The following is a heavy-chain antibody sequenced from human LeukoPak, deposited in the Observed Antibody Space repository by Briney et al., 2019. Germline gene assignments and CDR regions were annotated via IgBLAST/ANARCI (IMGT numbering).Heavy chain of an antibody. CDR3: AKEQRGYSGYMVGSCFDP. CDR1: GCTFSSYS. J-gene: IGHJ5*02. CDR2: ISGSGGST. V-gene: IGHV3-23*01. Sequence: GGSLRLSCAASGCTFSSYSMNWVRQAPGKGLEWVSSISGSGGSTYYADSVKGRFTISRDNSKKTLYLQMNSLRAEDTALYYCAKEQRGYSGYMVGSCFDPWGQGTLVTVSS. D-gene: IGHD5-12*01.